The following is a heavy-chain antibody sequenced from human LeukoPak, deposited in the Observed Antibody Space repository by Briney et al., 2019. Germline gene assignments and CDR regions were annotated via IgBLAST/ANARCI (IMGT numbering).Heavy chain of an antibody. CDR1: GGNFSTYW. Sequence: GGSLRLSCTASGGNFSTYWMTWVRQVPGKGLEWVANIKEDGSEIYYVDAVKGRFSISRDNAKTSLYLQTHSLSVADTGLYYCVTDQTGRHPYFFDYWGKGTLVTVSS. J-gene: IGHJ4*02. CDR3: VTDQTGRHPYFFDY. CDR2: IKEDGSEI. D-gene: IGHD3-10*01. V-gene: IGHV3-7*01.